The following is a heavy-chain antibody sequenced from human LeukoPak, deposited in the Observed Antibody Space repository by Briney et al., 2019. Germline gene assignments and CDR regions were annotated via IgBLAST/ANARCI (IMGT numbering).Heavy chain of an antibody. D-gene: IGHD6-19*01. V-gene: IGHV3-30*18. J-gene: IGHJ2*01. CDR1: EFTFSNYG. CDR2: ISKDGSTK. CDR3: AKEYSSGWSYWYFDL. Sequence: GGSLRLSCEASEFTFSNYGMHWVRQAPGKGLEWVAVISKDGSTKIYSAAVKGRFTIYGDNSRNTMYLQMSSLRPEDTAVYFCAKEYSSGWSYWYFDLWGRGTLVTVSA.